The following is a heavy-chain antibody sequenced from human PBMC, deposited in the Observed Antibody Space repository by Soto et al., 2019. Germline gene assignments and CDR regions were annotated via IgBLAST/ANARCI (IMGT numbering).Heavy chain of an antibody. CDR1: GGTFSSYA. V-gene: IGHV1-69*01. J-gene: IGHJ6*02. Sequence: QVQLVQSGAEVKKPGSSVKVSCKASGGTFSSYAISWVRQAPGQGLEWMGGIIPIFGTANYAQKFQGRVTITADESTSTAYMELSSLRSEDTAVYYCGRGRIRRDNHNRPEYYYYGMDVWGQGTTVTVSS. CDR2: IIPIFGTA. CDR3: GRGRIRRDNHNRPEYYYYGMDV. D-gene: IGHD1-20*01.